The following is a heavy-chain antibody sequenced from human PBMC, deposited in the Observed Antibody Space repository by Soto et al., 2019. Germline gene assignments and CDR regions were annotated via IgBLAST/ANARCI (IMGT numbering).Heavy chain of an antibody. CDR2: IWYDGSNK. Sequence: GGSLRLSCAASGFTFSSYGMHWVRQAPGKGLEWVAVIWYDGSNKYYADSVKGRFTISRDNSKNTLYLQMNSLRAEDTAVYYCARDGGPDNYYYYGMDVWGQGTTVTAP. V-gene: IGHV3-33*01. CDR3: ARDGGPDNYYYYGMDV. J-gene: IGHJ6*02. D-gene: IGHD3-3*01. CDR1: GFTFSSYG.